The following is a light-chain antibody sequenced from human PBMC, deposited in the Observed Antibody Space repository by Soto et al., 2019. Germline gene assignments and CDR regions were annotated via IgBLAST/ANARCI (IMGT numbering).Light chain of an antibody. J-gene: IGLJ2*01. V-gene: IGLV2-8*01. CDR1: NTDIGGHKY. CDR3: SSYTGTNNFVL. CDR2: EVS. Sequence: QSVLTQPPFASGSPGQSVTISCTGTNTDIGGHKYVSWYQHHPGKAPKLLIYEVSERPSGVPDRFSGSKSGNAASLTVSGLQADDEAMYYCSSYTGTNNFVLFGGGTKLTVL.